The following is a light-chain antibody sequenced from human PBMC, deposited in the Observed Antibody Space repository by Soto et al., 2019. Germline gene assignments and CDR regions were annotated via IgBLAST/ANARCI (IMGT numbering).Light chain of an antibody. J-gene: IGKJ1*01. V-gene: IGKV3-15*01. CDR2: GAS. CDR3: QQYTNWPNWPT. CDR1: QSVSSN. Sequence: EIVMTQSPATLSVSPGESATLSCRASQSVSSNLAWYQQKPGQAPRLLIYGASTRVTGLPARFSGSRSGTECTLTITSLQSEDFAVYYCQQYTNWPNWPTFGQGTKVEIK.